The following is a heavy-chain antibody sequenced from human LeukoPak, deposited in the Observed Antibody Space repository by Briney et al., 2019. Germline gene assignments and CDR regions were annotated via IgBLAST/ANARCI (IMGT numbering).Heavy chain of an antibody. CDR3: ARGRNYYGSSVYYYEGDAFDI. V-gene: IGHV1-46*01. CDR1: GYIFTSYY. J-gene: IGHJ3*02. CDR2: INPSGGSI. Sequence: GASVKVSCKASGYIFTSYYMYWVRQAPGQGLEWMGIINPSGGSIRYAQKFQGRVTMTRDTSTSTVYMELSSLRSEDTAVYYCARGRNYYGSSVYYYEGDAFDIWGQGTMVTVSS. D-gene: IGHD3-22*01.